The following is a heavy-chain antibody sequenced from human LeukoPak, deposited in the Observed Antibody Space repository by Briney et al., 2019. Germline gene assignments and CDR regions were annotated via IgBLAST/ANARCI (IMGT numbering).Heavy chain of an antibody. V-gene: IGHV3-74*01. D-gene: IGHD1-14*01. CDR3: ATAFAGNLVDD. Sequence: PGGSLRLSCAASGFTFSSYAMHWVRQAPGKGLVWVSRVKSDGSSTSYADSVKGRFTISRDNARNTLYLQMNSLRAEDTAVYYCATAFAGNLVDDWGQGTLVTVSS. CDR2: VKSDGSST. CDR1: GFTFSSYA. J-gene: IGHJ4*02.